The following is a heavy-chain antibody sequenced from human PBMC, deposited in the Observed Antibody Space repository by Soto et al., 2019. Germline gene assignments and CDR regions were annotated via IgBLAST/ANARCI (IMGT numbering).Heavy chain of an antibody. CDR3: ARVAETIFGVVIIPDYYYGLDV. CDR2: ISAYNGNT. D-gene: IGHD3-3*01. Sequence: KVPSASVKVSCKTSGYTFTGFDISWVRQAPGQGLEWMGWISAYNGNTNYAQKLQGRVTMTTDTSTSTAYMELRSLRSDDTAVYYCARVAETIFGVVIIPDYYYGLDVWGQGTTVTVSS. CDR1: GYTFTGFD. J-gene: IGHJ6*02. V-gene: IGHV1-18*01.